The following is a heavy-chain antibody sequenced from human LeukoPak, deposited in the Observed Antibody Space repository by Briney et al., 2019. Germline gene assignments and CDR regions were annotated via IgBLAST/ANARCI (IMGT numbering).Heavy chain of an antibody. CDR2: IIPIFGTA. CDR3: ARGYCSGGSCQWSHWFDP. V-gene: IGHV1-69*01. CDR1: GGTFSSYA. D-gene: IGHD2-15*01. J-gene: IGHJ5*02. Sequence: GSSVKVSCKASGGTFSSYAISWVRQAPGQGLEWMGGIIPIFGTANYAQKFQGRVTITADESTSTAYMELSSLRSEDTAVYYCARGYCSGGSCQWSHWFDPWGQGTLVTVSS.